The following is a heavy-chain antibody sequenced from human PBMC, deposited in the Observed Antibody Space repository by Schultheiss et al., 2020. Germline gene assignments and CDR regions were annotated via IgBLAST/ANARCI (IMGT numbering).Heavy chain of an antibody. CDR1: GFRFDDFV. J-gene: IGHJ6*02. Sequence: GGSLRLSCAASGFRFDDFVFHWVRQVPGKGLEWVAVISYDGSNKYYADSVKGRFTISRDNSKNTLYLQMNSLRAEDTALYYCAKSYASYYYGMDVWGQGTTVTVSS. D-gene: IGHD2-2*01. CDR2: ISYDGSNK. V-gene: IGHV3-30-3*01. CDR3: AKSYASYYYGMDV.